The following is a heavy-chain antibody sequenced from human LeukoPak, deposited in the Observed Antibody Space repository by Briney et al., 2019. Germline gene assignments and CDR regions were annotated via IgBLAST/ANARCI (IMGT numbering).Heavy chain of an antibody. V-gene: IGHV4-34*01. J-gene: IGHJ5*02. Sequence: SETLSLTCAVYGGSFSGYYWSWIRQPPGKGLEWIGEINHSGSTNYNPSLKSRVTISVDTSKNQFSLKLSSVTAADTAVYYCARVYSGSYYSRRRNWFDPWGQGTLVTVSS. CDR2: INHSGST. CDR1: GGSFSGYY. D-gene: IGHD1-26*01. CDR3: ARVYSGSYYSRRRNWFDP.